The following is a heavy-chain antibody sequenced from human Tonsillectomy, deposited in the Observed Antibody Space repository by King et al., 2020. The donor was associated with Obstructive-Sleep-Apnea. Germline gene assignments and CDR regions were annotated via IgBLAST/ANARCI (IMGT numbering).Heavy chain of an antibody. J-gene: IGHJ6*02. D-gene: IGHD5-18*01. Sequence: QLVQSGSELKKPGASVKVSCKASGYTFTSYAMNWVRQAPGQGLEWMGWINTNTGNPTYAQGFTGRFVFSLDTSGSTAYLQISSLKAEDTAVYYCARDGAAMVSWYYYGMDVWGQGTTVTVSS. CDR3: ARDGAAMVSWYYYGMDV. CDR1: GYTFTSYA. V-gene: IGHV7-4-1*02. CDR2: INTNTGNP.